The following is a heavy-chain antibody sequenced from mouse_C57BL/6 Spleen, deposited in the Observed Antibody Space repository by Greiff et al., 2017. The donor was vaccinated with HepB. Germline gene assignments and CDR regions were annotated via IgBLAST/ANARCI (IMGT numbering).Heavy chain of an antibody. Sequence: QVQLKQSGAELVKPGASVKLSCKASGYTFTEYTIHWVKQRSGQGLEWIGWFYPGSGSIKYNEKFKDKATLTADKSSSTVYMELSRLTSEDSAVYFCARHEEGGNYDYYYAMDYWGQGTSVTVSS. D-gene: IGHD2-1*01. V-gene: IGHV1-62-2*01. J-gene: IGHJ4*01. CDR1: GYTFTEYT. CDR2: FYPGSGSI. CDR3: ARHEEGGNYDYYYAMDY.